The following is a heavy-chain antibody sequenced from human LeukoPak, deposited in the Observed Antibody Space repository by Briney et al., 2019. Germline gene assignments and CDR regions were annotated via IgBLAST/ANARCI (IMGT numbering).Heavy chain of an antibody. V-gene: IGHV1-69*13. Sequence: ASVKVSCKASGGTFSSYAISWVRQAPGQGLEWMGGIIPIFGTANYAQKFQGRVTITADESTSTAYMELSSLRSEDTAVYYCAREVREGYCSGGSCYQGVHWGQGTLVTVSS. CDR3: AREVREGYCSGGSCYQGVH. CDR2: IIPIFGTA. CDR1: GGTFSSYA. D-gene: IGHD2-15*01. J-gene: IGHJ4*02.